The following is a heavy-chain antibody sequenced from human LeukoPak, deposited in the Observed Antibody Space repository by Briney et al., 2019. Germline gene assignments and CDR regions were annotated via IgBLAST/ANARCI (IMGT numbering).Heavy chain of an antibody. D-gene: IGHD3-22*01. Sequence: GGSLRLSCAASGFTFGDYYMSWIRQAPGKGLEWVSYISSSGSTIYYADSVKGRFTISRDNAKNSLYLQMNSLRAEDTAVYYCAREGDSSGYFLQFDPWGQGTLVTVSS. CDR1: GFTFGDYY. CDR2: ISSSGSTI. V-gene: IGHV3-11*01. J-gene: IGHJ5*02. CDR3: AREGDSSGYFLQFDP.